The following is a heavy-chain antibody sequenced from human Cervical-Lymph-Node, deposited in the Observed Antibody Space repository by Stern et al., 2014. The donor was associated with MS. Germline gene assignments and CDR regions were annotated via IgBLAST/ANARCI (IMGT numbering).Heavy chain of an antibody. CDR1: GFTFSSYG. Sequence: VQLVESGGGVVQPGRSLRLSCAASGFTFSSYGMHWVRQAPGKGLEWVAVISYDGRNKYYADSVKGRFTISRDNSKNTLYLQMNSLRAEDTAVYYCAKRHYYDSSGYAVDYWGQGTLVTVSS. V-gene: IGHV3-30*18. J-gene: IGHJ4*02. D-gene: IGHD3-22*01. CDR3: AKRHYYDSSGYAVDY. CDR2: ISYDGRNK.